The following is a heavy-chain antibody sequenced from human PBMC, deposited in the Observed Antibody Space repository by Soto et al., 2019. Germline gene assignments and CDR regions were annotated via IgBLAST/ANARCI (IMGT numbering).Heavy chain of an antibody. D-gene: IGHD3-10*01. V-gene: IGHV3-30-3*01. CDR1: GFTFSSYA. Sequence: ESGGGVVPPGRSLRLSCAASGFTFSSYAMHWVRQAPGKGLEWVAVISYDGSNKYYADSVKGRFTISRDNSKNTLYLQMNSLRAEDTAVYYCARAPMVRGVLDYWGQGTLVTVSS. CDR2: ISYDGSNK. CDR3: ARAPMVRGVLDY. J-gene: IGHJ4*02.